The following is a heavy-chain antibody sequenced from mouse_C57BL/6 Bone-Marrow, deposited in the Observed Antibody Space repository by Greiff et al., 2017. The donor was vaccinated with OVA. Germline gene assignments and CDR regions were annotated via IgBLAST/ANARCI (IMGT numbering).Heavy chain of an antibody. Sequence: EESGPGLVKPSQSLSLTCSVTGYSITSGYYWNWIRQFPGNKLEWMGYISYDGSNNYNPSLKNRIPITRDTSKNQFFLKLNSVTTEDTATYYCARDPFTTVDAMDYWGQGTSVTVSS. CDR1: GYSITSGYY. CDR3: ARDPFTTVDAMDY. J-gene: IGHJ4*01. V-gene: IGHV3-6*01. CDR2: ISYDGSN. D-gene: IGHD1-1*01.